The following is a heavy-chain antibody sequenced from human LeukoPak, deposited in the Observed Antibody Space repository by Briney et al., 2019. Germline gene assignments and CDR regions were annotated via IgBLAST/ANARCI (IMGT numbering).Heavy chain of an antibody. CDR2: INHGGFT. V-gene: IGHV4-34*01. CDR1: GASLSGYY. D-gene: IGHD5-18*01. Sequence: SVTLSLTCAVSGASLSGYYWSWIRQSPGKGLEWIGEINHGGFTNYNPSLKSRVTISVDTSRNQIALRLSSLTAADTAVYFCARSHLWPSGTFDIWGQGTVVAVSS. J-gene: IGHJ3*02. CDR3: ARSHLWPSGTFDI.